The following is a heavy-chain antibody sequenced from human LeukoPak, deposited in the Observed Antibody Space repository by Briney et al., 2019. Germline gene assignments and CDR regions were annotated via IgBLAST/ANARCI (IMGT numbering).Heavy chain of an antibody. Sequence: SETLSLTCTVSGGSISSSSYYWGWTRQPPGKGLEWIGSIYYSGSTYYNPSLKSRVTISVDTSKNQFSLKLSSVTAADTAVYYCARDPKGDSSSWYYYYGMDVWGQGTTVTVSS. J-gene: IGHJ6*02. CDR1: GGSISSSSYY. V-gene: IGHV4-39*02. CDR3: ARDPKGDSSSWYYYYGMDV. D-gene: IGHD6-13*01. CDR2: IYYSGST.